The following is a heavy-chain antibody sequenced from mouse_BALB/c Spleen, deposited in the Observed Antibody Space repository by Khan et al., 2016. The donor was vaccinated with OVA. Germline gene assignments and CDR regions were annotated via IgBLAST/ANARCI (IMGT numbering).Heavy chain of an antibody. CDR1: GYSITSNYA. Sequence: EVQLVESGPGLVKPSQSLSLTCTVTGYSITSNYAWNWIRQFPGNKLEWMGYISYSDSTSYNPSLKSRISITRDTSQNQLFLQLNSVTTEDTATYYCAGRNYYGYYFDYWGQGTTLTVSS. CDR3: AGRNYYGYYFDY. D-gene: IGHD1-1*01. J-gene: IGHJ2*01. CDR2: ISYSDST. V-gene: IGHV3-2*02.